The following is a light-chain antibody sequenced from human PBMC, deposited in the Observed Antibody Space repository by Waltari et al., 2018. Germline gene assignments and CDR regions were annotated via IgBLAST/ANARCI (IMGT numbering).Light chain of an antibody. V-gene: IGKV4-1*01. CDR2: WAS. CDR3: QQYHSFPYT. J-gene: IGKJ2*01. Sequence: DIVMTQSPDSLAVSLGERATINCKSGQSVLYSSNNKDYLAWYQQKPGQPTKLLFYWASTRESGVPDRFSGSGSGTDFTLTISSLQAEDVAVYYCQQYHSFPYTFGQGTKLEIK. CDR1: QSVLYSSNNKDY.